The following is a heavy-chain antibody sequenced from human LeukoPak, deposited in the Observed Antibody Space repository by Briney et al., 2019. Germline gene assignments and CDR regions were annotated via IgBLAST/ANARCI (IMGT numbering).Heavy chain of an antibody. Sequence: PGGSLRLSCVASGFTFSSYAMNWVRQAPGKGLEWVSVISSSDGSTYYADSVKGRFTISRDDSKNTVYLQMNSLRAEDTAIYFCAKKTVFVSPGNYFDYWGQGTLVTVSS. CDR1: GFTFSSYA. J-gene: IGHJ4*02. D-gene: IGHD3-16*02. CDR2: ISSSDGST. CDR3: AKKTVFVSPGNYFDY. V-gene: IGHV3-23*01.